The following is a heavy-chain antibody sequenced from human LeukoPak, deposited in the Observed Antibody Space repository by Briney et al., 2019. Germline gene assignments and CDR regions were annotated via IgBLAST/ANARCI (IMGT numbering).Heavy chain of an antibody. CDR3: ARVLSRQWPRQYYYYGMDV. Sequence: SETLSLTCAVYGASFSGYFWSWIRQHPREGLEWIGEINHSGSTNYNPSLKGRVTISVDTSKNQFSLKLSSVTATDTAVYYCARVLSRQWPRQYYYYGMDVWGQGTTVTVSS. CDR1: GASFSGYF. J-gene: IGHJ6*02. V-gene: IGHV4-34*01. D-gene: IGHD6-19*01. CDR2: INHSGST.